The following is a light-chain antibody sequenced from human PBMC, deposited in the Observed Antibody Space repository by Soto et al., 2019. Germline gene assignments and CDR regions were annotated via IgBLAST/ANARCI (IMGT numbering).Light chain of an antibody. Sequence: DIQVTQSPSTLSASVGDRVTIACRASQSISHWLAWYQQKPGKAPNLLIYKASNLETGVPSRFSGSGSGAEFTLTISSLQPDDFAIYYCQQLNSYPWTFGQGTRVEIK. CDR2: KAS. V-gene: IGKV1-5*03. J-gene: IGKJ1*01. CDR1: QSISHW. CDR3: QQLNSYPWT.